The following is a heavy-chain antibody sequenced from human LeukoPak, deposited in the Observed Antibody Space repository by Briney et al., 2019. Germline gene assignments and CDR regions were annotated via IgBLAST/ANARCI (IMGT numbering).Heavy chain of an antibody. CDR2: IYYSGST. D-gene: IGHD6-6*01. J-gene: IGHJ4*02. V-gene: IGHV4-59*08. CDR3: ARGIVSSRHYYFDY. Sequence: PSETLSLTCTVSGGSISSYYWSWIRQPPGKGLEWIGYIYYSGSTNYNPSLKSRVTISVDTSKNQFSLKLSSVTAADTAVYYCARGIVSSRHYYFDYWGQGTLVTVSS. CDR1: GGSISSYY.